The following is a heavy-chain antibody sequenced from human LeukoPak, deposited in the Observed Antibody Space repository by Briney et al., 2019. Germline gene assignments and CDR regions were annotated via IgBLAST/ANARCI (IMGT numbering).Heavy chain of an antibody. J-gene: IGHJ3*02. Sequence: GGSLRLSCAASGFTFSDHYMSWIRQAPGKGLEWVSYISSSGSTIYYADSVKGRFTISRDNAKDSLYLQMNSLRAEDTAVYYCARDALGYCSSTSCYSGGAFDIWGQGTMVTVSS. V-gene: IGHV3-11*01. CDR2: ISSSGSTI. CDR1: GFTFSDHY. D-gene: IGHD2-2*01. CDR3: ARDALGYCSSTSCYSGGAFDI.